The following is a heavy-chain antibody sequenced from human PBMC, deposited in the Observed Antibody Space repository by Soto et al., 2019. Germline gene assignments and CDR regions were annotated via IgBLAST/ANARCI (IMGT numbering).Heavy chain of an antibody. V-gene: IGHV3-33*01. J-gene: IGHJ3*02. CDR1: GFTFSSYG. CDR2: IWYDGSNK. Sequence: QVQLVESGGGVVQPGRSLRLSCAASGFTFSSYGMHWVRQAPGKGLEWVAVIWYDGSNKYYADSVKGRFTISRDNSKNTLYLQMNSLRAEDTAVYYCAREGLLLWFGEPRVDAFDIWGQGTMVTVSS. CDR3: AREGLLLWFGEPRVDAFDI. D-gene: IGHD3-10*01.